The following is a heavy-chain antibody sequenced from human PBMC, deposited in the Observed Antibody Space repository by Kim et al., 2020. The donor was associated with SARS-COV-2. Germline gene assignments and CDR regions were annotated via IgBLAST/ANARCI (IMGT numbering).Heavy chain of an antibody. CDR3: AKQKQAAGSHYYYAMDV. CDR1: GFTFSSYG. Sequence: GGSPRLSCEASGFTFSSYGIHWVRQAPGKGLEWVAVIWYDGSNKYYADSVKGRFTISRDNSKNTLYLQMNSLRAEDTAVYYCAKQKQAAGSHYYYAMDVWGQGTTVTVSS. CDR2: IWYDGSNK. D-gene: IGHD6-13*01. J-gene: IGHJ6*02. V-gene: IGHV3-33*06.